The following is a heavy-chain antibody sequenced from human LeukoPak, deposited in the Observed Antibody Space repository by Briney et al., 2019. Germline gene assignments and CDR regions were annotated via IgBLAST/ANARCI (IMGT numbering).Heavy chain of an antibody. J-gene: IGHJ5*02. Sequence: LEWMGGIIPIFGTANYAQKFQGRVTITADESTSTAYMELSSLRSEDTAVYYCARVFTMVRGAFDPWGQGTLVTVSS. D-gene: IGHD3-10*01. CDR2: IIPIFGTA. CDR3: ARVFTMVRGAFDP. V-gene: IGHV1-69*01.